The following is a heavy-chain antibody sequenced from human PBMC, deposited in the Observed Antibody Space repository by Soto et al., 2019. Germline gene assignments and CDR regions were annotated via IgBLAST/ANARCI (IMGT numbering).Heavy chain of an antibody. CDR2: IYSSGST. J-gene: IGHJ5*02. CDR3: ARTGGSGTNNWFDP. V-gene: IGHV3-66*01. D-gene: IGHD3-10*01. CDR1: GFAVSSTY. Sequence: PGGSLRLSCAASGFAVSSTYMSWVRQAPGKGLEWVSSIYSSGSTYYADSVKGRFTISRDNSKNTLYLQMNSLRAEDTAVYYCARTGGSGTNNWFDPWGQGTLVTVSS.